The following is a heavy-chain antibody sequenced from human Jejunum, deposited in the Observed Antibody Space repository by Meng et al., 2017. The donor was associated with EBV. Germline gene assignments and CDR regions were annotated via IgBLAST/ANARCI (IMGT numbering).Heavy chain of an antibody. D-gene: IGHD4-17*01. V-gene: IGHV4-30-2*01. CDR1: GDSITRGAYL. CDR2: IYHIGST. CDR3: ARGGPDFGDYVPFDY. J-gene: IGHJ4*02. Sequence: QVRVGEAGSGLVRPSPTLALTCAGAGDSITRGAYLWSWIRQPPGKGLEWIGNIYHIGSTYYNPSLKSRVTISVDRSKNQFSLKLTSVTAADTAVYYCARGGPDFGDYVPFDYWGQGTLVTVSS.